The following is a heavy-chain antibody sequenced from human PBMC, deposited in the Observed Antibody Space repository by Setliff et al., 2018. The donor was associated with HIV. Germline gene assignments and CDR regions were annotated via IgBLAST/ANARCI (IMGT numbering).Heavy chain of an antibody. D-gene: IGHD5-12*01. CDR3: ARDRVPKRGYTYLEPDFDS. Sequence: ASVKVSCKASGYSFASHSLHWARQAPGQGLEWMGWINTGNGNTKYSQKFQDRVTITRDTSANTGYMELSGLRSEDTAVYYCARDRVPKRGYTYLEPDFDSWGQGTLVTVSS. J-gene: IGHJ5*01. CDR2: INTGNGNT. CDR1: GYSFASHS. V-gene: IGHV1-3*04.